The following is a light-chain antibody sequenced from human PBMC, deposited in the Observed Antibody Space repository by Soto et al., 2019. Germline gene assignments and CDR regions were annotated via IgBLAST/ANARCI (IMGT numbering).Light chain of an antibody. CDR1: SSYIGSYDY. CDR3: SSFTSTSTRL. Sequence: QSALTQPASVSGSPGQAITISCTGSSSYIGSYDYVSWYQQHPGKARILIIYEVTDRPSGVSNRFSGTKSGNTASLTISGLQAEDAADYYCSSFTSTSTRLFGSGTKLTVL. CDR2: EVT. J-gene: IGLJ1*01. V-gene: IGLV2-14*01.